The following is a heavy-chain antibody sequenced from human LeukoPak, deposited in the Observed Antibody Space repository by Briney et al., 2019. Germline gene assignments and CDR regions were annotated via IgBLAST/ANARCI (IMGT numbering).Heavy chain of an antibody. CDR3: AKDSYYYGLGSYYYFDY. D-gene: IGHD3-10*01. J-gene: IGHJ4*02. Sequence: PGGSLRLSCAASGFTFSSYGMSWVRQAPGKGLEWVSAISGSGGSTYYADSVKGRFTISRDNSKNTLYLQMNSLRAEDTAVYYCAKDSYYYGLGSYYYFDYWGQGTLVTVSS. CDR1: GFTFSSYG. V-gene: IGHV3-23*01. CDR2: ISGSGGST.